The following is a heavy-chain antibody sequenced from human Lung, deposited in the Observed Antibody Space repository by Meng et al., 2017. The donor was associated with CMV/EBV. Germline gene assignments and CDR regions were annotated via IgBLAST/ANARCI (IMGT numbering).Heavy chain of an antibody. Sequence: GGSLRLSCAASGFTFSSYGMHWVRQAPGKGLEWVAFIRYDGSNKYYADSVKGRFTISRDNSKNTLYLQMNSLRAEDTAVYYCASQDIVVVPAAIRNYYYYGMDVWGPGNTV. CDR1: GFTFSSYG. CDR3: ASQDIVVVPAAIRNYYYYGMDV. D-gene: IGHD2-2*02. CDR2: IRYDGSNK. J-gene: IGHJ6*01. V-gene: IGHV3-30*02.